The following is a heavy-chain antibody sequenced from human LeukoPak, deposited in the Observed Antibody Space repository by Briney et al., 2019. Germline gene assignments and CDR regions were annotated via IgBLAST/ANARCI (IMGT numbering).Heavy chain of an antibody. CDR2: ISGSGAST. CDR1: GFTFSNYA. J-gene: IGHJ4*02. CDR3: AKDRWELLLLIDY. V-gene: IGHV3-23*01. Sequence: GGSLRLSCADSGFTFSNYAMSWVRQAPGKGLEWVSGISGSGASTYYPDFMKGRFTISRDNSKITLYLQMNSLRAEDTAVYYCAKDRWELLLLIDYWGQGTLVTVSS. D-gene: IGHD1-26*01.